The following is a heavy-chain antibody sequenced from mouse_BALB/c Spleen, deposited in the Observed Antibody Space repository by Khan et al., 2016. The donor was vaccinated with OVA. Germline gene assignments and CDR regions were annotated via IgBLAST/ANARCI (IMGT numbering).Heavy chain of an antibody. CDR1: RYSITSGYG. CDR2: ISYRGST. D-gene: IGHD1-2*01. J-gene: IGHJ2*01. Sequence: VQLKESGPGLVKPSQSLSLTSTVTRYSITSGYGWNWIRQFPGNKLEWLGYISYRGSTNYNPSLKSRISITRDTSKNQFFLQLNSVTTEDTATYYCARTARIKYWGQGTTLTVSS. V-gene: IGHV3-2*02. CDR3: ARTARIKY.